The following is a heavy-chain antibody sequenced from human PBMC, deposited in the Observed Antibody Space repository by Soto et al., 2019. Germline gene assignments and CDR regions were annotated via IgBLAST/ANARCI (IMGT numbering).Heavy chain of an antibody. CDR1: GYTFTSYD. D-gene: IGHD6-13*01. V-gene: IGHV1-8*01. CDR3: ARRGYSSSWYYYYYYGMDV. J-gene: IGHJ6*02. Sequence: QVQLVQSGAEVKKPGASVKVSCKASGYTFTSYDINWVRQATGQGLEWMGWMNPNSGNTGYAQKSQGRVTMTRNTSIRTAYMELSSLRSEDTAVYYCARRGYSSSWYYYYYYGMDVWGQGTTVTVSS. CDR2: MNPNSGNT.